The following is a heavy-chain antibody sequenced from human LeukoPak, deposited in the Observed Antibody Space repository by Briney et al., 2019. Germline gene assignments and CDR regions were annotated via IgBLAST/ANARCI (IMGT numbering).Heavy chain of an antibody. Sequence: GGSLRLSCAASGFTFDDYGMSWVRQAPGKGLEWVSGINWNGGSTGYADPVKGRFTISRDNAKNSLYLQVNSLRAEDTAVYYCAREGNYYYYMDVWGKGTTVTVSS. CDR2: INWNGGST. J-gene: IGHJ6*03. CDR1: GFTFDDYG. CDR3: AREGNYYYYMDV. V-gene: IGHV3-20*04.